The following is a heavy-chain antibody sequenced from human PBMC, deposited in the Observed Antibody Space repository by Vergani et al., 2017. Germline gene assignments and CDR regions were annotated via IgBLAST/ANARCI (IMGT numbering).Heavy chain of an antibody. Sequence: EVQLVQSGAEVKKPGESLRISCKGSGYSFTSYWISWVRQMPGKGLEWMGIIYPGDSDTRYSPSFQGQVTISADKSISTAYLQWSSLKASDTAMYYCARTIAARGYCSSTSCYHNWFDPWGQGTLVTVSS. J-gene: IGHJ5*02. CDR1: GYSFTSYW. CDR3: ARTIAARGYCSSTSCYHNWFDP. V-gene: IGHV5-51*01. D-gene: IGHD2-2*01. CDR2: IYPGDSDT.